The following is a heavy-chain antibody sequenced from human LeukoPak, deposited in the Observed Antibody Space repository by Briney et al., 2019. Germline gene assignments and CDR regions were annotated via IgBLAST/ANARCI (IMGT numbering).Heavy chain of an antibody. CDR3: ARAYDSSGPFDY. J-gene: IGHJ4*02. V-gene: IGHV4-59*07. D-gene: IGHD3-22*01. CDR1: GGSISRNY. Sequence: SDTLSLTCTVSGGSISRNYWSWIRQPPGKGLEWIGYIYNSGSTNYNPSLKSRVTISVDTSNNHLSLKLSSVTAADTAAYYCARAYDSSGPFDYWGQGTLVTVSS. CDR2: IYNSGST.